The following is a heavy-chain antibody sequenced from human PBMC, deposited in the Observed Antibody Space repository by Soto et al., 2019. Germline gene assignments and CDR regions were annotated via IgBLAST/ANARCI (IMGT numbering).Heavy chain of an antibody. CDR1: GFTFSSYS. Sequence: GGSLRLSCAASGFTFSSYSMNWVRQAPGKGLEWVSSIGTSSSYIYYADSVKGRFTISRDNAKNSLYLQMNSLRAEDTAVYYCASPGWFDPWGQGTLVTVSS. V-gene: IGHV3-21*01. CDR2: IGTSSSYI. J-gene: IGHJ5*02. CDR3: ASPGWFDP.